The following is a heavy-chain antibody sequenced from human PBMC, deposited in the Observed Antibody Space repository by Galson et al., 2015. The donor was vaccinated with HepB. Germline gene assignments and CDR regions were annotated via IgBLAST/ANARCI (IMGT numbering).Heavy chain of an antibody. CDR1: FRTYD. J-gene: IGHJ4*02. Sequence: FRTYDMHWVRQAPGKGLEWVAVTSYDGNIKDYADSVKGRFTISRDNSKNTLDLQMNSLREEDTAVYFCARDLGYTGHAPFDYWGQGTLVTVSS. CDR2: TSYDGNIK. V-gene: IGHV3-30*03. CDR3: ARDLGYTGHAPFDY. D-gene: IGHD5-12*01.